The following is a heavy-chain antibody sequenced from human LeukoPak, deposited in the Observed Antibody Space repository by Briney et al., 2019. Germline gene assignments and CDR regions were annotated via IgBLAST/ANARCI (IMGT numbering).Heavy chain of an antibody. CDR2: ITPSADIT. D-gene: IGHD5-24*01. CDR1: GFTFSSHG. J-gene: IGHJ4*02. Sequence: GGTLRLSCAASGFTFSSHGMNWVRQAPGKGREWILGITPSADITYYADSVKVRFTISRDNSENTVYLHMSSLRAGDTAVYFCAKDDAWLQFNDWGQGTLVTVSS. CDR3: AKDDAWLQFND. V-gene: IGHV3-23*01.